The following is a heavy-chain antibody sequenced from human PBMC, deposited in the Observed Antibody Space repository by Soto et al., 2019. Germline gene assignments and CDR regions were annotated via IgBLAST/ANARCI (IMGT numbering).Heavy chain of an antibody. J-gene: IGHJ5*02. Sequence: SDTLSLTCAVYGGSFSGYYWSWIRQPPGKGLEWIGEISHSGSTNYNPSLKSRVTISVDTSKNQFSLKLSSVTAADTAVYYCARGRWLVWRGDWFDPWGQGTLVTVSS. CDR1: GGSFSGYY. CDR3: ARGRWLVWRGDWFDP. D-gene: IGHD6-19*01. V-gene: IGHV4-34*01. CDR2: ISHSGST.